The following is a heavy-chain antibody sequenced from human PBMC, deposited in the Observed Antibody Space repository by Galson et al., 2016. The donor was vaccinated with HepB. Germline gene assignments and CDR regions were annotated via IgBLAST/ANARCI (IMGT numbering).Heavy chain of an antibody. D-gene: IGHD2-15*01. CDR1: GGSISGSDW. CDR2: IHDSGST. V-gene: IGHV4-4*02. J-gene: IGHJ4*02. Sequence: SETLSLTCAVSGGSISGSDWWSWVRQPPGKGLEWIGEIHDSGSTYYNPSLKSRLTISMEKSKNQTSLKLSSVTAADTAVYYCARDPASVAHKNYYDCWGQGTLVTVSP. CDR3: ARDPASVAHKNYYDC.